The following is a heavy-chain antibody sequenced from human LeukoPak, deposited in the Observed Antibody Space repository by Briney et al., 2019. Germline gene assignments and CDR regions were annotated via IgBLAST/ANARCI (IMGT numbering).Heavy chain of an antibody. CDR1: GFTVTSNY. CDR3: ARESGYSYGLAGFFDY. J-gene: IGHJ4*02. CDR2: IYGDGRI. D-gene: IGHD5-18*01. V-gene: IGHV3-53*01. Sequence: PGGSLRLSCAASGFTVTSNYMSWVRQAPGKGLEWVSFIYGDGRIHYADSVKGRFTISRDDSKNTLYLQMNSLRAEDTAVYYCARESGYSYGLAGFFDYWGQGTLVTVSS.